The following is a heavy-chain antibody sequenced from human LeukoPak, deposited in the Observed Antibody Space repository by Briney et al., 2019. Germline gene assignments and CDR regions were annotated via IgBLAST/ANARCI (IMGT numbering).Heavy chain of an antibody. J-gene: IGHJ4*02. V-gene: IGHV1-2*06. CDR1: GYTFTGYY. D-gene: IGHD3-9*01. CDR2: INPNSGGT. Sequence: ASVTVSCKASGYTFTGYYMHSVRQALGQGLEWMGRINPNSGGTNYAQKFQGRVTMTRDTYISTAYMELSRLRSDDTAVYYCARDADWAFDYRGQGTLLTVSS. CDR3: ARDADWAFDY.